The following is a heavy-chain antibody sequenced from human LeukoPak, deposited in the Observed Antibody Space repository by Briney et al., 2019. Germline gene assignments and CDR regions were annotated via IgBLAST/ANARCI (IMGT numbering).Heavy chain of an antibody. Sequence: GASVKVSCKTSRGTFSSYAITWVRQAPGQGLEWMGGIIPIFGTPNYAQKFQGRVTITADESTSTAYMELSSLRSEDTAVYYCARASWSSGWYGIDYWGQGTLVTVSS. CDR2: IIPIFGTP. CDR3: ARASWSSGWYGIDY. V-gene: IGHV1-69*13. J-gene: IGHJ4*02. D-gene: IGHD6-19*01. CDR1: RGTFSSYA.